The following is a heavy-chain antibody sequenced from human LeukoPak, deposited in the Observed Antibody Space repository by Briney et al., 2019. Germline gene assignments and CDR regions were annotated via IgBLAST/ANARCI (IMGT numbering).Heavy chain of an antibody. V-gene: IGHV3-21*04. CDR3: ARGVDNYDGSVDAFLI. CDR1: GFTFSSYS. Sequence: PGGSLRLSCAASGFTFSSYSMNWVRQAPGKGLEWVSSISSSSSYIYYADSVKGRFTISRDNAKNSLYLQMNSLRPDDTAVYFCARGVDNYDGSVDAFLIWGQGTPVTVSS. D-gene: IGHD3-22*01. CDR2: ISSSSSYI. J-gene: IGHJ3*02.